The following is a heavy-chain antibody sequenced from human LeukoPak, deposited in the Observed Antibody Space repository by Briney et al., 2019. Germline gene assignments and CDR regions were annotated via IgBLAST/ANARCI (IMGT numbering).Heavy chain of an antibody. CDR1: GFTFSGYA. D-gene: IGHD6-13*01. V-gene: IGHV3-23*01. CDR2: ISGSGGST. J-gene: IGHJ3*02. CDR3: AKASVSSSWFDAFDI. Sequence: PGGSLRLSCAASGFTFSGYAMSWVRQAPGKGLEWVSAISGSGGSTYYADSVKGRFTISRDNSKNTLYLQMNSLRAEDTAVYYCAKASVSSSWFDAFDIWGQGTMVTVSS.